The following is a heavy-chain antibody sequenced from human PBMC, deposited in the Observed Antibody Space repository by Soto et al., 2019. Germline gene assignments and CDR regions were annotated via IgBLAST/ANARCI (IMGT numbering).Heavy chain of an antibody. J-gene: IGHJ3*02. CDR1: GFSFSNYW. Sequence: EVQLVESGGGLVQPGGSLRLSCAASGFSFSNYWVHWVRHAPGKGLVWVSGVTPDGRSTSYADSVKGRFTVSRDNAKNTVSLEMNSLRVEDTAVYYCTTLSSAVSYSAFDIWGQGTVIIVSS. CDR3: TTLSSAVSYSAFDI. CDR2: VTPDGRST. D-gene: IGHD6-25*01. V-gene: IGHV3-74*01.